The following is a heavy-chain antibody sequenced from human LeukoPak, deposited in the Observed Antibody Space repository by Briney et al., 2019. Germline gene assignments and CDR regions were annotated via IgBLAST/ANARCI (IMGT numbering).Heavy chain of an antibody. CDR1: GYTFTSYG. J-gene: IGHJ4*02. V-gene: IGHV1-18*01. D-gene: IGHD6-13*01. CDR2: ISAYNGNT. CDR3: ARGQLGTVDY. Sequence: GASVKVSCMASGYTFTSYGISCVRQAPGQGLEWMGWISAYNGNTNYAQKLKGRVTITTDTSTSTAYLELRSLRSDDTAVYYCARGQLGTVDYWGQGTLVTVSS.